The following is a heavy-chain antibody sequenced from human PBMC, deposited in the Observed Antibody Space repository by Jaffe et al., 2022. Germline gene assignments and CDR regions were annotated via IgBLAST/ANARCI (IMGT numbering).Heavy chain of an antibody. V-gene: IGHV3-66*02. CDR1: GFTVSSNY. CDR3: ARDPSPYSSSWDAFDI. CDR2: IYSGGST. D-gene: IGHD6-13*01. J-gene: IGHJ3*02. Sequence: EVQLVESGGGLVQPGGSLRLSCAASGFTVSSNYMSWVRQAPGKGLEWVSVIYSGGSTYYADSVKGRFTISRDNSKNTLYLQMNSLRAEDTAVYYCARDPSPYSSSWDAFDIWGQGTMVTVSS.